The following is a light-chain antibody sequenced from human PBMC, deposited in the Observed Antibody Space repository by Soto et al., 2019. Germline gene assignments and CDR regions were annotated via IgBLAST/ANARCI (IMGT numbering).Light chain of an antibody. CDR1: QSISSY. CDR3: QQSYSIPWT. J-gene: IGKJ1*01. Sequence: DIQMTQSPSSLSASVGDRFSITCRASQSISSYLNWYQQKPGKAPKLLIYAASSLQSGVPSRFSGSGSGTDFTLTISSLQPEDFATYYCQQSYSIPWTFGQGTTGDIK. CDR2: AAS. V-gene: IGKV1-39*01.